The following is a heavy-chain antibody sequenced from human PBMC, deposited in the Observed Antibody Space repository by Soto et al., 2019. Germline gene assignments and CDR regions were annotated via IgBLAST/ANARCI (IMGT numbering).Heavy chain of an antibody. V-gene: IGHV4-34*01. CDR2: INHSGST. Sequence: SETLSLTCAVYGGSFSGYYWSWIRQPPGKGLEWIGEINHSGSTNYNPSLKSRVTISVDTSKNQFSLKLSSVTAADTAVYYCARHWSQYGDGAFDIWGQGTMVTVSS. CDR1: GGSFSGYY. J-gene: IGHJ3*02. CDR3: ARHWSQYGDGAFDI. D-gene: IGHD4-17*01.